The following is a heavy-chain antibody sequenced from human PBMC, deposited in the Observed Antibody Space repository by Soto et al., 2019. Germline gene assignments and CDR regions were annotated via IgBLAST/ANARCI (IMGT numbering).Heavy chain of an antibody. J-gene: IGHJ6*02. CDR3: ARSRITMVRGPYFYYYYGMDV. CDR2: INHSGST. CDR1: GGSFSGYY. Sequence: SETLSLTCAVYGGSFSGYYWSWIRQPPGKGLEWIGEINHSGSTNYNPSLKSRVTISVDTSKNQFSLKLSSVTAADTAVYYCARSRITMVRGPYFYYYYGMDVWGQGTTVTVSS. D-gene: IGHD3-10*01. V-gene: IGHV4-34*01.